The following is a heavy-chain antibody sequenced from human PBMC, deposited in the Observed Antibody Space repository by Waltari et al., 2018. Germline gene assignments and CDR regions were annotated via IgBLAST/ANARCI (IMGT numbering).Heavy chain of an antibody. CDR3: ASSLSNQLSGSYDAY. Sequence: QVQLQESGPGLVKPSQTLSLTCTVSGGSISSGDYYWSWIRQPPGKGLEWIGYIYHRGNTNLNTSPKSRFTTPVDTSKNQFSLKLRSVTAAASAVYYCASSLSNQLSGSYDAYWGQGTLVTVSS. CDR2: IYHRGNT. CDR1: GGSISSGDYY. J-gene: IGHJ4*02. D-gene: IGHD1-26*01. V-gene: IGHV4-30-4*08.